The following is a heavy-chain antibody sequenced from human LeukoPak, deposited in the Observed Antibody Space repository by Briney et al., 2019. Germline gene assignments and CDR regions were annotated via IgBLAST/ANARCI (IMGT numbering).Heavy chain of an antibody. V-gene: IGHV3-21*01. CDR1: GFIFNTYT. D-gene: IGHD3-10*01. CDR3: GRSQAGTLSGYFDY. CDR2: ISSSGSYT. Sequence: GGSLRLSCAASGFIFNTYTMNWVRQAPGKGLEWVSTISSSGSYTYYTDSVKGRFTISRDDAKNSLYLQVNSLRAEDTAVYYCGRSQAGTLSGYFDYWDQGALVTVSS. J-gene: IGHJ4*02.